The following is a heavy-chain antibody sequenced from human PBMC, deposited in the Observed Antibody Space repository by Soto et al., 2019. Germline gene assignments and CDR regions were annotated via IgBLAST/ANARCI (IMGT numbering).Heavy chain of an antibody. CDR2: INHSGST. V-gene: IGHV4-34*01. CDR1: GGSFSGYY. Sequence: LSLTCAVYGGSFSGYYWSWIRQPPGKGLEWIGEINHSGSTNYNPSLKSRVTISVDTSKNQFSLKLSSVTAADTAVYYCANLGLGYCSSTSCYSLYYYYGMDVWGQGTTVTVSS. CDR3: ANLGLGYCSSTSCYSLYYYYGMDV. J-gene: IGHJ6*02. D-gene: IGHD2-2*01.